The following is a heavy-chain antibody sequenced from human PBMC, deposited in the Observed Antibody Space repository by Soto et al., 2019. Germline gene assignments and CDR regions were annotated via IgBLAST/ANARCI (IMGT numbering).Heavy chain of an antibody. CDR1: GFTFGSRG. J-gene: IGHJ6*02. Sequence: QPGGSLRLSCVASGFTFGSRGMHWVRQAPGKGLEWVAVISYDETNEHYVDSVKGRFTISRDNSKSILYLQMNRLRPEDTAVYKCAKDLRTTISDYGMDVWGQGTTVTV. CDR3: AKDLRTTISDYGMDV. V-gene: IGHV3-30*18. CDR2: ISYDETNE.